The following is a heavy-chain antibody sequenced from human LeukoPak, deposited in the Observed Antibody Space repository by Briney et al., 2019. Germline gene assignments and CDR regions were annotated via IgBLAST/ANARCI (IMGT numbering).Heavy chain of an antibody. CDR1: GFTFSSYA. D-gene: IGHD5-12*01. Sequence: PGGSLRLSCAASGFTFSSYAMSWVRQAPGKGLEWVSAISGRGGSTYYADSVKGRFTISRDNSKNTLYLQMNSLRAEDTAVYYCAKGGLAARIFNVATSWGQGTLVTVSS. CDR2: ISGRGGST. CDR3: AKGGLAARIFNVATS. V-gene: IGHV3-23*01. J-gene: IGHJ4*02.